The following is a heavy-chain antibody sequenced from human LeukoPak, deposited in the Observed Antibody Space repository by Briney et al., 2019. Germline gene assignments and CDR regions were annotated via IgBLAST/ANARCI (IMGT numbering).Heavy chain of an antibody. CDR1: GITVGSSY. CDR3: ARAPSGWNFDC. D-gene: IGHD6-19*01. Sequence: PGGSLRLPCAASGITVGSSYMSWVRQAPGKGLEWVSAIYSGGATYYADSAKGRFTISRDNSKNTLYLQMNSLRVEDTAVYYCARAPSGWNFDCWGQGALVTVST. V-gene: IGHV3-66*01. J-gene: IGHJ4*02. CDR2: IYSGGAT.